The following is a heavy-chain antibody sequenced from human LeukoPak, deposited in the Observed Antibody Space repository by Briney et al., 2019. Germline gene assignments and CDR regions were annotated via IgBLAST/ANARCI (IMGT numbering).Heavy chain of an antibody. Sequence: ASVRVSYKPSGYTFTDYYMHWVGQAPGQRRECMGRMNPKSGGADYAQKCQGRVTMTRDTSITTVYMELSRLRSDDTAVYYCARAGSYGPTDAFDIWGQGTMVTVSS. D-gene: IGHD3-10*01. V-gene: IGHV1-2*06. J-gene: IGHJ3*02. CDR3: ARAGSYGPTDAFDI. CDR2: MNPKSGGA. CDR1: GYTFTDYY.